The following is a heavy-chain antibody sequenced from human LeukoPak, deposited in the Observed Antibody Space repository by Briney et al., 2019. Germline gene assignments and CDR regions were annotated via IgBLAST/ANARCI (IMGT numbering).Heavy chain of an antibody. J-gene: IGHJ4*02. CDR1: GFTFSSYA. CDR2: ISGSGGST. CDR3: AKLGQKVVPAANDY. D-gene: IGHD2-2*01. Sequence: PGGSLRLSCAASGFTFSSYAMSWVRQAPGKGLEWVSAISGSGGSTYYADSVKGRFTISRDNSKNTPYLQMNSLRAEDTAVYYCAKLGQKVVPAANDYWGQGTQVTVSS. V-gene: IGHV3-23*01.